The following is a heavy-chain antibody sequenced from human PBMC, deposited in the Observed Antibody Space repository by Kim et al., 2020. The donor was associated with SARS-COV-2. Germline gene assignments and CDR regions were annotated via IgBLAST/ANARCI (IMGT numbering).Heavy chain of an antibody. CDR1: GGSISSYY. CDR3: AGSNYDFWSGYYPDYYYYG. CDR2: IYYSGST. J-gene: IGHJ6*01. V-gene: IGHV4-59*13. D-gene: IGHD3-3*01. Sequence: SETLSLTCTVSGGSISSYYWSWIRQPPGKGLEWIGYIYYSGSTNYNPSLKSRVTISVDTSKNQFSLKLSSVTAADTAVYYCAGSNYDFWSGYYPDYYYYG.